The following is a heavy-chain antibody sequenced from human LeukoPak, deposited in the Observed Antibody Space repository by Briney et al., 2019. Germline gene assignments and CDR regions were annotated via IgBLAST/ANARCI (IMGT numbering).Heavy chain of an antibody. CDR2: ISSNGGST. J-gene: IGHJ4*02. CDR3: ARDSSTYYYGSGSYGGSVDY. CDR1: GFTFSSYA. V-gene: IGHV3-64*01. D-gene: IGHD3-10*01. Sequence: GGSLRLSCAASGFTFSSYAMHWVRQAPGKGLEYVSAISSNGGSTYYANSVKGRFTISRDNSKNTLYLQMGSLRAEDTAVYYCARDSSTYYYGSGSYGGSVDYWGQGTLVTVSS.